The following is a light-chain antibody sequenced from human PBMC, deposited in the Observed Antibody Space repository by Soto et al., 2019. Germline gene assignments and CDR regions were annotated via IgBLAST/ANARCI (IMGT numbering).Light chain of an antibody. CDR2: DTT. V-gene: IGLV7-46*01. CDR1: TGAVTNGHY. CDR3: LLSYNGPYV. J-gene: IGLJ1*01. Sequence: AVVTHEPSLTVSPGGTVTLTGGSSTGAVTNGHYPYWFQQKPGQAPRTLIYDTTNRHSWTPARFSGSLLGGKAALTLSGAQPEDEAEYYCLLSYNGPYVFGTGTKVTVL.